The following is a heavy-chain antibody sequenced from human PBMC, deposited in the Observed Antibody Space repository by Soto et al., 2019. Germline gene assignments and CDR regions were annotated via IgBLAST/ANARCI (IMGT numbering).Heavy chain of an antibody. D-gene: IGHD2-2*01. Sequence: GESLKISCKGSGYSFTSYWIGWVRQMPGKGLEWMGIIYPGDSDTRYSPSFQGQVTISADKSISTAYLQWSSLKASDTAMYYCARQGVLVPAAKGGYYGMDVWGQGTTVTVSS. V-gene: IGHV5-51*01. CDR2: IYPGDSDT. J-gene: IGHJ6*02. CDR3: ARQGVLVPAAKGGYYGMDV. CDR1: GYSFTSYW.